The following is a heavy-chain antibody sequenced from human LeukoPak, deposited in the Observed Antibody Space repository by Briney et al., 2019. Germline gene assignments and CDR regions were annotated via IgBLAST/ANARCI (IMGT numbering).Heavy chain of an antibody. CDR2: INSGGSGI. J-gene: IGHJ4*02. V-gene: IGHV3-48*03. CDR3: AGIGNAYFDY. D-gene: IGHD2-8*01. CDR1: GFTFIYYS. Sequence: GGSLRLSCEASGFTFIYYSMSWVRQAPGKGLEWLSYINSGGSGIHYAGSVNGRFTISRDNHKNSLYLQMNSLRVEDTAVDNCAGIGNAYFDYLGRGATVVTFSS.